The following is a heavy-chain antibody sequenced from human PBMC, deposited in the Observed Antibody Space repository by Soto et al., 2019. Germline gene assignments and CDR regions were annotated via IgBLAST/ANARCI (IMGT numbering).Heavy chain of an antibody. CDR2: IYYSGST. J-gene: IGHJ3*02. V-gene: IGHV4-59*01. CDR3: ARDPIAAPSSHAFDI. Sequence: SETLSLTCTVSGGSISSYYWSWIRQPPGKGLEWIGYIYYSGSTNYNPSLKSRVTISVDTSKNQFSLKLSSVTAADTAVYYCARDPIAAPSSHAFDIWGQGTMVTVSS. CDR1: GGSISSYY. D-gene: IGHD6-6*01.